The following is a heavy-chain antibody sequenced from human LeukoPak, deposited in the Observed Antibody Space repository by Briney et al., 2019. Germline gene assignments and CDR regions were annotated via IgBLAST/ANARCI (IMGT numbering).Heavy chain of an antibody. CDR1: GYTFTSYD. D-gene: IGHD3-10*01. CDR2: MNPNSGNT. V-gene: IGHV1-8*01. J-gene: IGHJ6*02. Sequence: GASVKVSCKASGYTFTSYDINWVRQATGQGLEWMGWMNPNSGNTGYAQKFQGRVTMTRNTSISTAYMELSSLRSEDTAVYYCARPRFIPCYYGMDVWGQGTTVTVSS. CDR3: ARPRFIPCYYGMDV.